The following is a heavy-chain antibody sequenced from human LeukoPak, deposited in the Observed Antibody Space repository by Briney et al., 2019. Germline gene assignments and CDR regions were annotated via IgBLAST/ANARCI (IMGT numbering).Heavy chain of an antibody. CDR3: ARHRFSSSQFDY. J-gene: IGHJ4*02. Sequence: SETLSLTCTVSGGSISSYYWSCIRQPPGKGLEWIGYIYYSGSTNNNPSLKSRVTISVDTSKNQFSLKLNSVTAADTAVYYCARHRFSSSQFDYWGQGTLVTVSS. CDR1: GGSISSYY. D-gene: IGHD6-6*01. CDR2: IYYSGST. V-gene: IGHV4-59*08.